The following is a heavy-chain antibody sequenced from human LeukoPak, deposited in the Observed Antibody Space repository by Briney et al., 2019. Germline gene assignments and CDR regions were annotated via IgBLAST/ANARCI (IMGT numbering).Heavy chain of an antibody. D-gene: IGHD3-9*01. CDR3: ARVRYRLAETYIDY. V-gene: IGHV4-61*02. CDR1: GGSISSGSSY. CDR2: IYTSGST. Sequence: SETLSLTCTVSGGSISSGSSYWTWIRQPAGKGLEWIGRIYTSGSTNYNPSLKSRVTISVDTSKNQFSLKLSSVTAADTAVYYCARVRYRLAETYIDYWGQGTLVTVSS. J-gene: IGHJ4*02.